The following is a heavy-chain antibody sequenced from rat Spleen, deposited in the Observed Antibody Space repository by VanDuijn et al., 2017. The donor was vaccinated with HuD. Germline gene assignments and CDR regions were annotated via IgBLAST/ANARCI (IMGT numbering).Heavy chain of an antibody. V-gene: IGHV5-27*01. D-gene: IGHD1-10*01. Sequence: VQLKESGPGLVQPSQTLSLTCTVSGFSLSSYGVIWVRQPPGKGLEWVAYISTGGGSTYYRDSVKGRFTISRDNAKNTLYLQMDSLRSEDTATYYCTQQLGDWFAYWGQGTLVTVSS. J-gene: IGHJ3*01. CDR2: ISTGGGST. CDR1: GFSLSSYG. CDR3: TQQLGDWFAY.